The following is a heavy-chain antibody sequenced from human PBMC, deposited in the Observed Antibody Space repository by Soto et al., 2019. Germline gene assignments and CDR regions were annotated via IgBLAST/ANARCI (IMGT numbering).Heavy chain of an antibody. CDR1: GGSISSYY. D-gene: IGHD2-2*01. Sequence: SETLSLTCTVSGGSISSYYWSWIRQPAGKGLEWIGRIYTSGSTNYNPSLKSRVTMSADTSKNQFSLKLSSVTAADTAVYYRARDLMTDLYADYNWFDPWGQGTLVTVSS. V-gene: IGHV4-4*07. J-gene: IGHJ5*02. CDR2: IYTSGST. CDR3: ARDLMTDLYADYNWFDP.